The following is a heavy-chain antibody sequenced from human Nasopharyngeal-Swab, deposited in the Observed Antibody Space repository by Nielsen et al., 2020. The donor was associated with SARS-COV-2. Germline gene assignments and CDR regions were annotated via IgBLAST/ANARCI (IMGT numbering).Heavy chain of an antibody. CDR1: GGSISSYY. CDR3: AREERWYSSGWFDY. V-gene: IGHV4-59*12. Sequence: SETLSLTCTVSGGSISSYYWSWIRQPPGKGLEWIGYSGSTNYNPSLKSRVTISVDTSKNQFSLKLSSVTAADTAVYYCAREERWYSSGWFDYWGQGTLVTVSS. J-gene: IGHJ4*02. D-gene: IGHD6-19*01. CDR2: SGST.